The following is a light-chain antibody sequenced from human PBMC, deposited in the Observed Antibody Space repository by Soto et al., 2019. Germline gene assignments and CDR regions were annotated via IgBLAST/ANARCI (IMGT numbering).Light chain of an antibody. CDR1: SSDIGRYNY. J-gene: IGLJ3*02. V-gene: IGLV2-11*01. Sequence: QSALTQPASVSGSPGQSITISCTGTSSDIGRYNYVSWYQQHPGKAPKLMIYDVTKRPSGVPDRFSGSKSGNTASLTISALQSEDEADYYCCSYTGSYTLKVFGGGTKLTVL. CDR2: DVT. CDR3: CSYTGSYTLKV.